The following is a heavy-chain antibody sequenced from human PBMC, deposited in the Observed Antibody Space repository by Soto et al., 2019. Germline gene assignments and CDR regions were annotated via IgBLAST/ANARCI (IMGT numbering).Heavy chain of an antibody. CDR2: ISAYNGNT. J-gene: IGHJ6*03. Sequence: QVQLVQSGAEVKKPGASVKVSCKASGYTFTSYGISWVRQAPGQGLEWMGWISAYNGNTNYAQKLQGRVTMTTDTSTSKAYMALRSLRSDDTAVYYCARGTNYYGSGSFSDYSYYMDVWGKGTTVTVSS. CDR1: GYTFTSYG. D-gene: IGHD3-10*01. CDR3: ARGTNYYGSGSFSDYSYYMDV. V-gene: IGHV1-18*01.